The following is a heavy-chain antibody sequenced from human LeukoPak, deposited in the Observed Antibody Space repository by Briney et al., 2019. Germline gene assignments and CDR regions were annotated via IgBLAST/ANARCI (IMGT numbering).Heavy chain of an antibody. CDR2: IYYSGST. CDR1: GGSISNYY. V-gene: IGHV4-59*01. Sequence: PSETLSLTCSVSGGSISNYYWSWIRQPPGKGLEWIGYIYYSGSTSYKSSLKSRVTISVDTSKNQFSLKLSSVTAADTAVYYCASRDAYHSEYWGQGTLVTVSS. D-gene: IGHD5-24*01. J-gene: IGHJ4*02. CDR3: ASRDAYHSEY.